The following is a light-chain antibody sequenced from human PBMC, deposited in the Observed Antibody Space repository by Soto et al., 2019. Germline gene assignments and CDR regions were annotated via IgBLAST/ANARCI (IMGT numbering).Light chain of an antibody. J-gene: IGKJ2*01. CDR3: QQSYSVPYT. CDR2: GAS. V-gene: IGKV1-39*01. Sequence: DIHMTQSPSSLSASVGDTISITCRSFQTISKSLNWYQQRPGKAPKLLIFGASNLHNGDPPRFSGLGSGTHFTLTITTPQPEDAATYYCQQSYSVPYTFGQGTKVDIK. CDR1: QTISKS.